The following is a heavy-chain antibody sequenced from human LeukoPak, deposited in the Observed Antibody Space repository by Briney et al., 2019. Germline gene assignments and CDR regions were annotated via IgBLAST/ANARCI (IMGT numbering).Heavy chain of an antibody. Sequence: KPSETLSLTFSVSGGSISSSSYSWVWIRQPPGKGLEWIGNIYYNGSTYYNPSLKSRVTISADSSKNQFSLKLSSVTAADTAGYYCARHMEGSLFYYGMEVWGQGTPVTVSS. CDR2: IYYNGST. CDR1: GGSISSSSYS. CDR3: ARHMEGSLFYYGMEV. D-gene: IGHD2-15*01. V-gene: IGHV4-39*01. J-gene: IGHJ6*02.